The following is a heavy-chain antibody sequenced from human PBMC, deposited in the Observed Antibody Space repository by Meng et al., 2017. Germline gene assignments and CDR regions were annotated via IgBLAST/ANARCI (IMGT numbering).Heavy chain of an antibody. CDR3: ATGAAAADH. D-gene: IGHD6-13*01. CDR1: GLRFTDAW. V-gene: IGHV3-15*01. J-gene: IGHJ4*02. CDR2: IKRNRDGGTI. Sequence: VRLVGSGGGLVKPGGCLRLSCVASGLRFTDAWMSWVRQAPGKGLEWVGRIKRNRDGGTIDYAARVKGRFTISRDESKNTLYLQMDSLITEDTAVYFCATGAAAADHWGQGTLVTVSS.